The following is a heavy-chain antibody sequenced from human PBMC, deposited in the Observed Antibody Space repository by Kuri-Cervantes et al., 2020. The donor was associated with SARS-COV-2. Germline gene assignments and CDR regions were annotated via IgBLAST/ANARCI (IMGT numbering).Heavy chain of an antibody. J-gene: IGHJ4*02. Sequence: GGSLRLSCVGSGFIFSDYGIHRVRQAPGKGLEWVAGIWNDGSNKYFAAPVKGRFTISRDNSKNMVDLQMGGLRVEDTAVYYCAKESPPYGNWGSEFDHWGQGALVTVSS. V-gene: IGHV3-33*06. CDR2: IWNDGSNK. D-gene: IGHD2/OR15-2a*01. CDR3: AKESPPYGNWGSEFDH. CDR1: GFIFSDYG.